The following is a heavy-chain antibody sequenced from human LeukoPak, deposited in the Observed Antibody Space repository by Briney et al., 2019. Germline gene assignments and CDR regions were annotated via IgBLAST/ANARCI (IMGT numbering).Heavy chain of an antibody. CDR2: IWYDGSNK. D-gene: IGHD3-16*01. CDR1: GFTFSSYG. J-gene: IGHJ3*02. Sequence: GSLRLSCAASGFTFSSYGMHWVRQAPGKGLEWVAVIWYDGSNKYYADSVKGRFTISRDNSKNTLYLQMNSLRAEDTAVYYCAREGVGDGAFDIWGQGTMVTVSS. CDR3: AREGVGDGAFDI. V-gene: IGHV3-33*01.